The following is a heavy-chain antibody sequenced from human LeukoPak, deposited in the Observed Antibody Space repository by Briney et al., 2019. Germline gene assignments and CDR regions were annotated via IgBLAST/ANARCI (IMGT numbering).Heavy chain of an antibody. CDR1: GGSISSSGYY. CDR2: IYYSGST. J-gene: IGHJ4*02. Sequence: SETLSLTCTVSGGSISSSGYYWSWIRQHPGKGLEWIGYIYYSGSTYYNPSLKSRVTISVDTSKNQFSLKLSSVTAADTAVYYCAREGPGRRDGYNYIDYWGQGTLVTVSS. D-gene: IGHD5-24*01. CDR3: AREGPGRRDGYNYIDY. V-gene: IGHV4-31*03.